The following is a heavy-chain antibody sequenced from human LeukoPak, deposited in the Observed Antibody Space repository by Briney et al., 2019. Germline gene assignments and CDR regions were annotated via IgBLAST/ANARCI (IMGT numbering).Heavy chain of an antibody. D-gene: IGHD6-13*01. Sequence: SETLSLTCTVSGGSISSYYWSWIRQPPGKGLEWIGYISYSGSTNFNPSLKSRVTISVDTSKNQFSLKLSSVTAADTAVYYCARDKAIAAPADLDVFDIWGQGTMVTVSS. J-gene: IGHJ3*02. CDR2: ISYSGST. V-gene: IGHV4-59*01. CDR1: GGSISSYY. CDR3: ARDKAIAAPADLDVFDI.